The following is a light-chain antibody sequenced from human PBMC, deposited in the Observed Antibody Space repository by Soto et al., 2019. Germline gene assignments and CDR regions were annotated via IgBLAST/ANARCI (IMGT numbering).Light chain of an antibody. Sequence: QSVLTQPPSVSAAPGQKVTISCSGSSSNIGNNYVSWYRQLPGTAPKLLIYENNKRPSGIPDRFSGSKSGTSATLGITGLQTGDEADYYCGTWDSSLSAGYVFGTGTKLTVL. CDR1: SSNIGNNY. J-gene: IGLJ1*01. CDR2: ENN. V-gene: IGLV1-51*02. CDR3: GTWDSSLSAGYV.